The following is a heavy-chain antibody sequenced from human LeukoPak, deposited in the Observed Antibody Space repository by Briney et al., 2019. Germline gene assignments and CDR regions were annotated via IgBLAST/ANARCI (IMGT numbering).Heavy chain of an antibody. D-gene: IGHD3-3*02. Sequence: PSETLSLTCAVYGGSFSGYYWSWIRQPPGKGLEWIGEINHSGSTNYDPSLKSRVTISVDTSKNQFSLKLSSVTAADTAVYYCASISAFDIWGQGQWSPSLQ. CDR3: ASISAFDI. J-gene: IGHJ3*02. CDR1: GGSFSGYY. CDR2: INHSGST. V-gene: IGHV4-34*01.